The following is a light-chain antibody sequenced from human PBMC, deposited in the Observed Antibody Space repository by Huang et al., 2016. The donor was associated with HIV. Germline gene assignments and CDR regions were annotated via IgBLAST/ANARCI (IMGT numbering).Light chain of an antibody. J-gene: IGKJ2*01. CDR1: QSVTSN. CDR3: QQYNNWPRT. CDR2: GAS. V-gene: IGKV3-15*01. Sequence: EIVMTQSPATLSVSPGERATLSSRASQSVTSNLAWYQQKPGKAPRLLIYGASTRDTGIPARFSGSGSGTEFTLTISSLQSEDFAVYYCQQYNNWPRTFGQGTKLEIK.